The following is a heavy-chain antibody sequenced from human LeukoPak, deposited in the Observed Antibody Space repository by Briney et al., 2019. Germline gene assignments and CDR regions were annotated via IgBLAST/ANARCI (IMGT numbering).Heavy chain of an antibody. CDR2: ISSSSSYI. J-gene: IGHJ3*02. Sequence: PGGSLRLSCAASGFTFSSYSMNWVRQAPGKGLEWVSSISSSSSYIYYADSVKGRFTISRDNSKNTLYLQMNSLRAEDTAVYYCARFPDEYQLLSCVFDIWGQGTMVTVSS. V-gene: IGHV3-21*04. CDR1: GFTFSSYS. CDR3: ARFPDEYQLLSCVFDI. D-gene: IGHD2-2*01.